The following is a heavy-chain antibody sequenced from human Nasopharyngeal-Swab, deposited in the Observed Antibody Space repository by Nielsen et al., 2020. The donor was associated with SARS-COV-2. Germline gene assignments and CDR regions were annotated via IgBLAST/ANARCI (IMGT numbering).Heavy chain of an antibody. V-gene: IGHV1-3*01. CDR1: GYTFTNYG. J-gene: IGHJ6*03. Sequence: ASVKVSCKVSGYTFTNYGIHWVRQAPGQGLEWMGWINPGTVNTKYSQKFQGRVTISRDTSASTAYMELSSLRSEDTAVYYRARAPGVDYYYYMDVWGNGTTVTVSS. CDR3: ARAPGVDYYYYMDV. CDR2: INPGTVNT.